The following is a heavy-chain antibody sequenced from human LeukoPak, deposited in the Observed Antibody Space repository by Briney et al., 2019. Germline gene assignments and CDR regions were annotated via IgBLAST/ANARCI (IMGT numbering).Heavy chain of an antibody. Sequence: GESLTISRKGSGYSYTNYLIGWVRQLPGKGMDWMGITYPGDSDTRYIPSVQRKVSISAATSISTAYLQWSSLKASDSAMNYCASHGDYAFWYNWFDTWGHGTLVTVSS. D-gene: IGHD4-17*01. CDR2: TYPGDSDT. V-gene: IGHV5-51*01. CDR1: GYSYTNYL. CDR3: ASHGDYAFWYNWFDT. J-gene: IGHJ5*01.